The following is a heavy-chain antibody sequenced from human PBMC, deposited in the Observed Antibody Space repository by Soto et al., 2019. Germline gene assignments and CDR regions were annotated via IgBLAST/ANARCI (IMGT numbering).Heavy chain of an antibody. D-gene: IGHD5-18*01. CDR2: INAYNGNT. CDR3: AREVGYAVIDY. Sequence: GASVKVSCKASGYTFTSYGISWVRQAPGQGLERMGWINAYNGNTNYAQKLQGRVTMTTDTATSTIYMVLRSLRSVDTGVYDCAREVGYAVIDYWGEGTLVTV. V-gene: IGHV1-18*01. CDR1: GYTFTSYG. J-gene: IGHJ4*02.